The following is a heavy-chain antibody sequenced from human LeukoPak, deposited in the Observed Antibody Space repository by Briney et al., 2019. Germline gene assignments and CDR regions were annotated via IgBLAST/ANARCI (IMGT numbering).Heavy chain of an antibody. D-gene: IGHD4-17*01. V-gene: IGHV3-23*01. CDR2: ISGSGTST. CDR3: AKDPNGDYVGAFDS. J-gene: IGHJ3*02. Sequence: GGSLRLSCAASGFTFSSYAMTWVRQAPGKGLEWVSSISGSGTSTYYADSVRGRFAISRDNSREMLYLQMNSLRVEDTAVYYCAKDPNGDYVGAFDSWGQGTMVTVSS. CDR1: GFTFSSYA.